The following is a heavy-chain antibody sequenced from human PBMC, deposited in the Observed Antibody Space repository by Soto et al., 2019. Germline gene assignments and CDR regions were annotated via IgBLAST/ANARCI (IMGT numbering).Heavy chain of an antibody. CDR3: ARAKTARYYFDY. CDR2: IYPGDSDT. CDR1: GYSFTSYW. V-gene: IGHV5-51*01. Sequence: GESLKISCNGAGYSFTSYWICWLRQMRGKGLEWMRIIYPGDSDTRYSPYLQGQVTISADKSISTAYLQWSSLKASDTAMYYCARAKTARYYFDYWGQGTLVTVSS. J-gene: IGHJ4*02. D-gene: IGHD3-3*02.